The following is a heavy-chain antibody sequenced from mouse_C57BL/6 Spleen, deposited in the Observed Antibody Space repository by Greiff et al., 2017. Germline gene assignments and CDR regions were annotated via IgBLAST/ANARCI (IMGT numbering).Heavy chain of an antibody. CDR1: GYTFTSYT. CDR3: ARMVYDGYFRDY. V-gene: IGHV1-4*01. CDR2: INPRSGYT. D-gene: IGHD2-3*01. Sequence: QVQLKESGAELARPGASVKMSCKASGYTFTSYTMNWVKQRPGQGLEWIGYINPRSGYTKYNQKFKDKATLTAGKSSCTAYMQLSSLSSEDAAFYSCARMVYDGYFRDYWGQGTTLTVSS. J-gene: IGHJ2*01.